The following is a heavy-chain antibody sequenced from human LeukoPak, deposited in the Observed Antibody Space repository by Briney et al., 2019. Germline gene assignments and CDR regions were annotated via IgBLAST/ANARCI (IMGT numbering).Heavy chain of an antibody. CDR2: IYYSGST. J-gene: IGHJ4*02. D-gene: IGHD6-6*01. Sequence: PSATLSLTCTVSGGSISSSSHYWGWIRQPPGQGLEWIGSIYYSGSTYYNPSLSSRVTMPVDTSKNQFSLRLRSVTAADTAVYYCARQAYSSSSQVDYWGQGTLVTVSS. V-gene: IGHV4-39*01. CDR3: ARQAYSSSSQVDY. CDR1: GGSISSSSHY.